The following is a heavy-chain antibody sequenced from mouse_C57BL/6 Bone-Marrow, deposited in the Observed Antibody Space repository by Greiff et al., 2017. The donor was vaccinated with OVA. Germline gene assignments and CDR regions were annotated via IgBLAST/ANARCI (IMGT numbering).Heavy chain of an antibody. D-gene: IGHD1-1*01. J-gene: IGHJ2*01. CDR3: TLLRSYFDY. Sequence: EVKVEESGGGLVQPGGSMKLSCVASGFTFSNYWMNWVRQSPEKGLEWVAQIRLKSDNYATHYAESVKGRFTISRDDSKSSVYLQMNNLRAEDTGIYYCTLLRSYFDYWGQGTTRTVSS. CDR1: GFTFSNYW. CDR2: IRLKSDNYAT. V-gene: IGHV6-3*01.